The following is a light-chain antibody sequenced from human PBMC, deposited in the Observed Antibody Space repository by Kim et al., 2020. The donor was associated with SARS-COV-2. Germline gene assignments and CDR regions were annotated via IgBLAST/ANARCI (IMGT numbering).Light chain of an antibody. V-gene: IGLV2-8*01. J-gene: IGLJ2*01. CDR3: SSYAGSNNFVV. CDR1: SSDVGVYNY. Sequence: SVTISCTGTSSDVGVYNYVSGYQQHPGKVPRLVIYEVSKRPSGVPDRFSGSKSDNTASLTVSGLQAEDEADYYCSSYAGSNNFVVFGGGTKLTVL. CDR2: EVS.